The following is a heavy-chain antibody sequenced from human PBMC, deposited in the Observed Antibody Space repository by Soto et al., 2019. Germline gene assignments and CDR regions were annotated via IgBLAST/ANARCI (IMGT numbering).Heavy chain of an antibody. Sequence: PSETLSLTWTVTDASIGRDSCMWFPQPTRKGLEWIGYIYYSGSTNYNPSLKSRVTISVDTSKNQFSLKLSSVTAADTAVYYCARVNFEGTAVDYFDTRGQGTLVTVSS. J-gene: IGHJ4*02. CDR1: DASIGRDS. V-gene: IGHV4-59*01. CDR2: IYYSGST. D-gene: IGHD3-9*01. CDR3: ARVNFEGTAVDYFDT.